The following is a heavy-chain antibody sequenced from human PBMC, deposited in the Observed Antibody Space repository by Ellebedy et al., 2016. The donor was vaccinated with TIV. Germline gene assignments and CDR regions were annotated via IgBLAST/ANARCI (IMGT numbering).Heavy chain of an antibody. CDR2: ISAYNGNT. V-gene: IGHV1-18*01. Sequence: ASVKVSXXASGYTFTSYGISWVRQAPGQGLEWMGWISAYNGNTNYAQKLQGRVTMTTDTSTSTAYMELSSLRSEDTAVYYCAYGGNSHYYYGMDVWGQGTTVTVSS. J-gene: IGHJ6*02. CDR3: AYGGNSHYYYGMDV. D-gene: IGHD4-23*01. CDR1: GYTFTSYG.